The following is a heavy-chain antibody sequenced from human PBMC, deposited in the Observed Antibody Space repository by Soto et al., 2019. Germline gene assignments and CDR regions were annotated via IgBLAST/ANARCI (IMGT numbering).Heavy chain of an antibody. Sequence: GGSLRLSCAASGFTFSSYAMSWVRQAPGKGLEWVSAISGSGGSTYYADSVKGRFTISRGNSKNTLYLQMNSLRAEDTAVYYCAKDAQWLDYYGMDVWDQGTTVTVSS. CDR2: ISGSGGST. CDR1: GFTFSSYA. V-gene: IGHV3-23*01. J-gene: IGHJ6*02. D-gene: IGHD6-19*01. CDR3: AKDAQWLDYYGMDV.